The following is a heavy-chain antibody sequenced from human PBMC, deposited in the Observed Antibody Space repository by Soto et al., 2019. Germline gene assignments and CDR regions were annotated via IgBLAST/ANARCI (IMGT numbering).Heavy chain of an antibody. J-gene: IGHJ6*02. V-gene: IGHV1-18*01. CDR3: AKNGHPPYYYYGMDV. CDR2: ISGYNGDT. Sequence: ASVKVSCKASGYTFTTYGISWVRQAPGQGLEWMGWISGYNGDTNNAQKFQDRVTMTIDRSTTTAYLELRSLTSDDTAVYYCAKNGHPPYYYYGMDVWG. D-gene: IGHD2-8*01. CDR1: GYTFTTYG.